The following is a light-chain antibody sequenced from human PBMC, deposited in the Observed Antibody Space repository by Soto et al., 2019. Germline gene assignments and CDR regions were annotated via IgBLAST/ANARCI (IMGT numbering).Light chain of an antibody. Sequence: DIQMTQSPSSLSASVGDRVTITCQASQDISNNLHWYQLKPGKPPKLLIYDASNLETGVPSRFSGSRSGSDFTFTISSLQPEDVATYYCQQYHDLPRTFSQGTKLQIK. V-gene: IGKV1-33*01. CDR2: DAS. J-gene: IGKJ2*01. CDR1: QDISNN. CDR3: QQYHDLPRT.